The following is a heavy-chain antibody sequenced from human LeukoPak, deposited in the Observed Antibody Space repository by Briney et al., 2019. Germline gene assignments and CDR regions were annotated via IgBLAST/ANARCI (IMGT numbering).Heavy chain of an antibody. CDR1: GFTFSSYD. CDR2: TSYDGGNK. J-gene: IGHJ6*02. D-gene: IGHD6-6*01. V-gene: IGHV3-30*18. CDR3: AKDQSRSRYYYYGMDV. Sequence: GGSLRLSCAASGFTFSSYDMHWVRQAPGKGLEWVAVTSYDGGNKYYVDSVKGRFTISRDNSKNTLYLQMNSLRAEDTAVYYCAKDQSRSRYYYYGMDVWGQGTTVTVSS.